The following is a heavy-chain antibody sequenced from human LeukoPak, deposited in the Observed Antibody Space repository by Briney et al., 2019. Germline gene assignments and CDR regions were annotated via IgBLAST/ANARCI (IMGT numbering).Heavy chain of an antibody. CDR1: GGSISSGGYS. V-gene: IGHV4-30-2*01. CDR2: IYHSGST. D-gene: IGHD6-13*01. CDR3: ARAEGSWYYYGMDV. J-gene: IGHJ6*02. Sequence: SETLSLTCAVSGGSISSGGYSWGWIRQPPGKGLEWIGDIYHSGSTYYNPSLKSRVTISVDRSKNQFSLKLSSVTAADTAVYYCARAEGSWYYYGMDVWGQGTTVTVSS.